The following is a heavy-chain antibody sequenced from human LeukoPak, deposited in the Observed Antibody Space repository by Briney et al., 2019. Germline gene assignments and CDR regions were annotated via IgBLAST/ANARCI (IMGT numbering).Heavy chain of an antibody. D-gene: IGHD4-17*01. Sequence: SETLSLTCAVYGGSFSGYYWSWIRQPPGKGLEWIGEINHSGSTNYNPSLKSRVTISVDTSKNQFSLKLSSVTAADTAVYYCARDRGPSTVTYYYYGMDVWGQGTTVTVSS. CDR2: INHSGST. CDR3: ARDRGPSTVTYYYYGMDV. J-gene: IGHJ6*02. CDR1: GGSFSGYY. V-gene: IGHV4-34*09.